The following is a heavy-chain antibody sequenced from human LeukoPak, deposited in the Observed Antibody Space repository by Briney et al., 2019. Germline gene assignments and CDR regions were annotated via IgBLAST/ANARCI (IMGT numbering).Heavy chain of an antibody. CDR2: INPNSGGT. J-gene: IGHJ4*02. CDR3: AREYRYSGYVLDY. D-gene: IGHD5-12*01. CDR1: GYTFTCYY. V-gene: IGHV1-2*02. Sequence: ASVKVSCKASGYTFTCYYMHWVRQAPGQGLEWMGWINPNSGGTNYAQKFQGRVTMTRDTSISTAYMELSRLTSDDTAVYSCAREYRYSGYVLDYWGQGTLVTVSS.